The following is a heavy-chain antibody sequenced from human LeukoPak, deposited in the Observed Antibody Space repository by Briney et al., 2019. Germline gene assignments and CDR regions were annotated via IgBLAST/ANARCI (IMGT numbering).Heavy chain of an antibody. CDR2: IRYDGSNK. D-gene: IGHD3-16*01. J-gene: IGHJ4*02. Sequence: GGSLRLSCAASGFTFSSYGMHWVRQAPGKGLEWVAFIRYDGSNKYYADSVKGRFTISRDNSKNTLYLQMNSLRAEDTAVYYCAKDLWESSPFGRLFDYWGQGTLVTVSS. V-gene: IGHV3-30*02. CDR1: GFTFSSYG. CDR3: AKDLWESSPFGRLFDY.